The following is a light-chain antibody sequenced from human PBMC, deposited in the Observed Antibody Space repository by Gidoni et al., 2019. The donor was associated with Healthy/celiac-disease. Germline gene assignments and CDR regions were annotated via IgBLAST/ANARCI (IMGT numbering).Light chain of an antibody. CDR3: QQYGSSPYT. CDR1: QSVSSSY. V-gene: IGKV3-20*01. J-gene: IGKJ2*01. CDR2: GAS. Sequence: EIVFTQSPGTLSLSPGERATLSCRASQSVSSSYLAWYQQKPGQAPRLLIYGASSRATGIPDRFSGSGSGTDFTLTISRLEPEDCAGYYCQQYGSSPYTFGQGTKLEIK.